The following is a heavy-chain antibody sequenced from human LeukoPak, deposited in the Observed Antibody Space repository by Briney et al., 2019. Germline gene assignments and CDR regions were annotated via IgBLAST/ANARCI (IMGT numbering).Heavy chain of an antibody. CDR1: RFTFSSYD. Sequence: GGSLRLSCAASRFTFSSYDMHWVRQAPGKGLEWVAVIWYDGSNKYYADAVKGRFTISRDNSKNTLYLQMNSLKAEDTAVYYCARPTYSGSYYWFDYWGQGTLVTVSS. V-gene: IGHV3-33*01. D-gene: IGHD1-26*01. J-gene: IGHJ4*02. CDR2: IWYDGSNK. CDR3: ARPTYSGSYYWFDY.